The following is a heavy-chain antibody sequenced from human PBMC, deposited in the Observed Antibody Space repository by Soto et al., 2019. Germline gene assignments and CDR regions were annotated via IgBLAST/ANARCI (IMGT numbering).Heavy chain of an antibody. CDR2: IIPIFGTA. CDR3: ASLLANYYYYGMDV. V-gene: IGHV1-69*01. J-gene: IGHJ6*02. CDR1: GGTFSSYA. Sequence: QVQLVQSGAEVKKPGSSVKVSCKASGGTFSSYAISWVRQAPGQGLEWMGGIIPIFGTANYAQKFQGRVTITADESTSTAYMELSSLRSDDTAVYYCASLLANYYYYGMDVWGQGTTVTVSS. D-gene: IGHD3-3*02.